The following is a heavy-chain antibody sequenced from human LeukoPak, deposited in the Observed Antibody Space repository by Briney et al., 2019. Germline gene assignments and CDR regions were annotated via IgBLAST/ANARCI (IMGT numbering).Heavy chain of an antibody. V-gene: IGHV4-34*01. CDR1: GGPFSGYS. D-gene: IGHD4-23*01. J-gene: IGHJ3*02. Sequence: SETLSLTCAVHGGPFSGYSWNWIRQPPGMGLEWIGEVNHSGSTNYNPSLKSRVTISVDTSKNQFSLKLSSVTAADTAVYYCARRPSVVTHDDAFDIWGQGTMVTVSS. CDR3: ARRPSVVTHDDAFDI. CDR2: VNHSGST.